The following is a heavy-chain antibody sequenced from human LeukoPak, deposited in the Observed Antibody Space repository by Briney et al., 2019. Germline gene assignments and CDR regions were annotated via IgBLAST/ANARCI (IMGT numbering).Heavy chain of an antibody. CDR2: IYSGGST. CDR1: GFTFSSFS. V-gene: IGHV3-53*01. Sequence: GGSLRLSCAASGFTFSSFSMNWVRQAPGKGLEWVSVIYSGGSTYYADSVKGRFTISRDNSKNTLYLQMNSLTAEDTAVYYCARVGVVPAAIPDGFDIWGQGTMVTVSS. D-gene: IGHD2-2*01. J-gene: IGHJ3*02. CDR3: ARVGVVPAAIPDGFDI.